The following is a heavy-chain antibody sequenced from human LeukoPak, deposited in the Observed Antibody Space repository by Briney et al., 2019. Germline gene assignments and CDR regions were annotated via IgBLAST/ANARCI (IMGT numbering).Heavy chain of an antibody. CDR2: ISTSSSYI. Sequence: PGGSLRLSCAASGFTFSSYTMNWVRQAPGKGLEWVSFISTSSSYIYHADSVKGRFTISRDNAKNSLYLQMNSLRAEDTAVYYCARGSSSWHGFDYWGQGTLVTVSS. CDR1: GFTFSSYT. CDR3: ARGSSSWHGFDY. D-gene: IGHD2-2*01. V-gene: IGHV3-21*01. J-gene: IGHJ4*02.